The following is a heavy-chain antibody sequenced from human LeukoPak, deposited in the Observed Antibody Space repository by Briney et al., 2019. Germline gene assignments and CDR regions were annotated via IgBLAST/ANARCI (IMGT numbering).Heavy chain of an antibody. V-gene: IGHV6-1*01. CDR2: THYRSKWYN. Sequence: SQTLSLTCAISGDSVSSNSAAWNWIRQSPSRGLEWLGRTHYRSKWYNDYAVSVKSRITINPDTSKNQFSLQPNSVTPEDTAVYYCAKALAGSGWFDPWGQGTLVTVSS. CDR1: GDSVSSNSAA. D-gene: IGHD3-10*01. J-gene: IGHJ5*02. CDR3: AKALAGSGWFDP.